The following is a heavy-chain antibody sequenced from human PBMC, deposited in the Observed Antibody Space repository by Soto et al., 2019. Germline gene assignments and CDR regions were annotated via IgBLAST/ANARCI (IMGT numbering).Heavy chain of an antibody. D-gene: IGHD3-9*01. CDR1: GFTFSDYW. J-gene: IGHJ4*02. V-gene: IGHV3-74*01. Sequence: GGSLRLSCAASGFTFSDYWMNWVRQAPGKGLVWVSRIDSDGSSTSYADSVKGRFTISRDNAKNTLYLQMNSLRAEDTAVYYCARDSAPFYDILTGYWVPDYWGQGTLVTVSS. CDR2: IDSDGSST. CDR3: ARDSAPFYDILTGYWVPDY.